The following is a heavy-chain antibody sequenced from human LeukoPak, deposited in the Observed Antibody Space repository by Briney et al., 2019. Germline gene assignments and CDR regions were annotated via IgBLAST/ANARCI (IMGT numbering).Heavy chain of an antibody. CDR2: TYYTSKWYN. J-gene: IGHJ4*02. Sequence: SQTISHSFAKPMHSPSSNSAATKWIRQSPSRGLEWLGRTYYTSKWYNDYAVSVKSRITIMPGTSKNQFSLQLISMTPDDAAVYYYCRRSAAAGAFDYWGQGTLVTVSS. V-gene: IGHV6-1*01. D-gene: IGHD2-2*01. CDR1: MHSPSSNSAA. CDR3: CRRSAAAGAFDY.